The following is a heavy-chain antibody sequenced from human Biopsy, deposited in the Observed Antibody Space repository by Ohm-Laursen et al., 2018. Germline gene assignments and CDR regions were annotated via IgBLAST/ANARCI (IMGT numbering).Heavy chain of an antibody. CDR3: ARGSNDFGGLYFPR. J-gene: IGHJ4*02. CDR1: GGSFTGHY. D-gene: IGHD4-23*01. CDR2: ISYTGYT. Sequence: GTLSLTCAVSGGSFTGHYWSWIRQPPGKGLEWIGHISYTGYTSYNASLKSRVTISVDTSRNHFSPRLSSLTAADTAVYYCARGSNDFGGLYFPRWGQGTLLTVSS. V-gene: IGHV4-59*11.